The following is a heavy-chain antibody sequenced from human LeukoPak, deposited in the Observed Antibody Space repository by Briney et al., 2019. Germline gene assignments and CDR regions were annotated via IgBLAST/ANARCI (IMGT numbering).Heavy chain of an antibody. D-gene: IGHD3-16*01. J-gene: IGHJ4*02. CDR2: INHSGST. CDR3: ASQATGSYSYNDY. V-gene: IGHV4-34*01. Sequence: SETLSLTCAVYGGSFSGYYWSWIRQPPGKGLEWIGEINHSGSTNYNPSLKSRVTMSVDTSKNQFSLKLSSVTAADTAVYYCASQATGSYSYNDYWGQGTLVTVSS. CDR1: GGSFSGYY.